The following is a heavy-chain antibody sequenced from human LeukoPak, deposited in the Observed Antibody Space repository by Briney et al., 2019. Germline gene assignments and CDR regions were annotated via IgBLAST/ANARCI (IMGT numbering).Heavy chain of an antibody. CDR2: ISAYNGNT. CDR1: GHTFTSYY. D-gene: IGHD5-24*01. V-gene: IGHV1-18*04. Sequence: ASVKVSCKASGHTFTSYYMHWVRQAPGQGLEWMGWISAYNGNTNYAQKLQGRVTMTTDTSTSTAYMELRSLRSDDTAVYYCARVRREMATITPDYWGQGTLVTVSS. J-gene: IGHJ4*02. CDR3: ARVRREMATITPDY.